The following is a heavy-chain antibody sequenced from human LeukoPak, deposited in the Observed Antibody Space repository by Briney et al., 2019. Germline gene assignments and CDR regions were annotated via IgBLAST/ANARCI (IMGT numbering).Heavy chain of an antibody. V-gene: IGHV1-18*01. Sequence: ASVKVSCKASGGTFSSYAISWVRQAPGQGLECMGWISAYNGNTNYAQKLQGRVTMTTDTSTSTAYMELRSLRSDDTAVYYCARDRIAGASGSSGYWGQGTLVSVSS. CDR1: GGTFSSYA. CDR2: ISAYNGNT. D-gene: IGHD3-10*01. J-gene: IGHJ4*02. CDR3: ARDRIAGASGSSGY.